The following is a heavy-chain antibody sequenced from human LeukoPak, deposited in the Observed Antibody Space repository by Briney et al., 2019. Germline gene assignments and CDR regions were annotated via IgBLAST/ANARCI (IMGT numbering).Heavy chain of an antibody. D-gene: IGHD1-14*01. V-gene: IGHV1-46*01. CDR2: INPSGDGT. J-gene: IGHJ5*02. Sequence: GASVKVSCKASGYTFTSYYMHLVRQAPGQGLEWMGVINPSGDGTNYPQRFQGRVTLTRDTSTSTVYMELTSLRSEDTAMYYCAKETPNTGWFDPWGQGTLVTVSS. CDR1: GYTFTSYY. CDR3: AKETPNTGWFDP.